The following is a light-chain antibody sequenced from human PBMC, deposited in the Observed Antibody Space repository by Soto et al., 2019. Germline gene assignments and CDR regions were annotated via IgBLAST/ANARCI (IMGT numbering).Light chain of an antibody. CDR1: SSNIGTNT. V-gene: IGLV1-44*01. Sequence: QSALTQPPSASGTPGQRVTISCSGSSSNIGTNTVNWYQQLPGTAPKLLIYSNNKRPSGVPDRFSGSKSGTSASLAISGLQSEDEADYYCAAWDDSLSGNVFGSGTKVTVL. J-gene: IGLJ1*01. CDR2: SNN. CDR3: AAWDDSLSGNV.